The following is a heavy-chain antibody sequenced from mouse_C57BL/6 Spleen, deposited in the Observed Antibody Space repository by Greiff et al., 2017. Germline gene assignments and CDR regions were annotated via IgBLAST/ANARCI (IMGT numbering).Heavy chain of an antibody. J-gene: IGHJ1*03. Sequence: QVQLKQPVAELVKPGASVKLSCKASGYTFTSYWMHWVKQRPGQGLEWIGMIHPNSGSTNYNEKFKSKATLTVDKSSSTAYMQLSSLTSEDSAVYYYARNYYGSSCGYWYFDVWGTGTTVTVSS. CDR1: GYTFTSYW. D-gene: IGHD1-1*01. V-gene: IGHV1-64*01. CDR2: IHPNSGST. CDR3: ARNYYGSSCGYWYFDV.